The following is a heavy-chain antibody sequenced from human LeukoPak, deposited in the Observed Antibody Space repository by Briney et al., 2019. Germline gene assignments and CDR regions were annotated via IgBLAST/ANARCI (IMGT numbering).Heavy chain of an antibody. CDR1: GGSFSGYY. Sequence: SSETLSLTCAVYGGSFSGYYWSWIRQPPGKGLEWLGEINHSGSTNYNPSLKSRVTISVDTSKNQFSLKLSSVTAADTAVYYCARGSGYYYVYWGQGILVTVSS. D-gene: IGHD3-22*01. J-gene: IGHJ4*02. CDR3: ARGSGYYYVY. V-gene: IGHV4-34*01. CDR2: INHSGST.